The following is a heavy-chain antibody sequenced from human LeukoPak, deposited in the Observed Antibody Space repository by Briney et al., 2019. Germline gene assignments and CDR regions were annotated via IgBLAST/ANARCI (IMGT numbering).Heavy chain of an antibody. J-gene: IGHJ5*02. CDR3: ARDGGTYYYGSGRDPRFDP. Sequence: VSVKVSCKASGYTFTSYGISWVRQAPGQGREWMGWISAYNGNTNYAQKLQGRVTMTTHTSTRTAYMDLRSLRSDDTAVYYCARDGGTYYYGSGRDPRFDPWGQGTLVTVSS. V-gene: IGHV1-18*04. CDR1: GYTFTSYG. D-gene: IGHD3-10*01. CDR2: ISAYNGNT.